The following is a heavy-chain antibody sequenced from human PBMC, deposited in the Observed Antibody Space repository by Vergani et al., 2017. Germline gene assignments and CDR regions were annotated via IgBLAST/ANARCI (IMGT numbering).Heavy chain of an antibody. Sequence: QVQLVESGGGVVQPGRSLRLSCAASGFTFRSYAMHWVRQAPGKGLEWVAVISYDGSNKYYADSVKGRFTISRDNSKKTLYLQMNSLRAEDTAVYYCARENAEYFQNWGQGSVVTVSS. J-gene: IGHJ1*01. CDR3: ARENAEYFQN. V-gene: IGHV3-30-3*01. CDR1: GFTFRSYA. CDR2: ISYDGSNK.